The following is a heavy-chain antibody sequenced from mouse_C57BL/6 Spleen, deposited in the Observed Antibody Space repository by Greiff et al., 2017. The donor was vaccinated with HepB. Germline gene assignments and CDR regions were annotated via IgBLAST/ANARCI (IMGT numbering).Heavy chain of an antibody. CDR1: GYTFTDYN. Sequence: EVQLQQSGPELVKPGASVKMSCKASGYTFTDYNMHWVKQSHGKSLEWIGYIKPNNGGTSYNQKFKGKATLTVNKSSSTAYMELRSLTSEDSAVYYCASDRDGNYWGYFDVWGTGTTVTVSS. J-gene: IGHJ1*03. D-gene: IGHD2-1*01. CDR3: ASDRDGNYWGYFDV. CDR2: IKPNNGGT. V-gene: IGHV1-22*01.